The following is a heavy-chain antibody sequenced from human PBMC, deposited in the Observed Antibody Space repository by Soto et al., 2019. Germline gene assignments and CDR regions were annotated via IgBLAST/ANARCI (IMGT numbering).Heavy chain of an antibody. CDR3: ARVRGVHASYYYYGMDV. V-gene: IGHV1-3*01. D-gene: IGHD2-2*01. J-gene: IGHJ6*02. CDR2: INAGNGNT. Sequence: ASVKVSCKASGYTFTSYAMHWVRQAPGQRLEWMGWINAGNGNTKYSQKFQGRVTITRDTSASTAYMELSSLRSEDTAVYYCARVRGVHASYYYYGMDVWGQGTTVTVSS. CDR1: GYTFTSYA.